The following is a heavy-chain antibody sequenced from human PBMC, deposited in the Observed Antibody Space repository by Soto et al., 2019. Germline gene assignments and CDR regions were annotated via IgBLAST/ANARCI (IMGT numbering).Heavy chain of an antibody. J-gene: IGHJ6*03. Sequence: PGGSLRLSCAASGFTFSSYSMNWVRQAPGKGLEWVSSISSSSSYIYYADSVKGRFTISRDNAKNSLYLQMNSLRAEDTAVYYCASKNGVWYYDYIPSGDYYYMDVWGKGTTVTVSS. D-gene: IGHD3-16*01. CDR2: ISSSSSYI. CDR1: GFTFSSYS. V-gene: IGHV3-21*01. CDR3: ASKNGVWYYDYIPSGDYYYMDV.